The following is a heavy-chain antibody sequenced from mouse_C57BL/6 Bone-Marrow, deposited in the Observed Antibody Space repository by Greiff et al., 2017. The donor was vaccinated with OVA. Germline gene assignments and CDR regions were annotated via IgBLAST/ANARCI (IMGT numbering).Heavy chain of an antibody. CDR1: GYTFTDYN. Sequence: VQLKESGPELVKPGASVKIPCKASGYTFTDYNMDWVKQSHGKSLEWIGDINPNNGGTIYNQKFKGKATLTVDKSSSTAYMELRSLTSEDTAVDYCARNCYGSSYHFAYWGQGTLVTVSA. CDR3: ARNCYGSSYHFAY. CDR2: INPNNGGT. V-gene: IGHV1-18*01. J-gene: IGHJ3*01. D-gene: IGHD1-1*01.